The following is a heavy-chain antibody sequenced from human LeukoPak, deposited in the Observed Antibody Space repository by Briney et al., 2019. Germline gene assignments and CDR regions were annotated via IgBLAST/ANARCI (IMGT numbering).Heavy chain of an antibody. CDR2: IIPIFGTA. Sequence: ASVKVSCKASGGTFSSYAISWVRQAPGQGLEWMGGIIPIFGTANYAQKFQGRVTITADKSTSTAYMELSSLRSEDTAVYYCARGHTVTNYHYYYMDVWGKGTTVTVSS. CDR3: ARGHTVTNYHYYYMDV. V-gene: IGHV1-69*06. CDR1: GGTFSSYA. J-gene: IGHJ6*03. D-gene: IGHD4-17*01.